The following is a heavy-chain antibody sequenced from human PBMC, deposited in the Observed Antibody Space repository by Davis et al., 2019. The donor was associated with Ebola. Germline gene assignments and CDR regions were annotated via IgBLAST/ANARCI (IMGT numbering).Heavy chain of an antibody. V-gene: IGHV1-18*01. CDR2: VSTATSNT. J-gene: IGHJ4*02. Sequence: ASVKVSCKASGYTFTNYGISWVRQAPGQRLEWMGWVSTATSNTDSIEKVQGRVTMTTDTSTSTAYMELRNLRSDDTAVYYCARGDLAAAGIDYWGQGTLVNVSS. CDR3: ARGDLAAAGIDY. CDR1: GYTFTNYG. D-gene: IGHD6-13*01.